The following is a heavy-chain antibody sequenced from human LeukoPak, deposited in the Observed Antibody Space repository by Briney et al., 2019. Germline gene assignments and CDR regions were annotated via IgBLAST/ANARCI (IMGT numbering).Heavy chain of an antibody. V-gene: IGHV4-59*08. CDR2: VYYTGRT. CDR3: ARHISVSYDAFDI. J-gene: IGHJ3*02. D-gene: IGHD6-19*01. CDR1: DGSITGYY. Sequence: SETLSLTCTVSDGSITGYYWSWIRQPPGKGLEWIAYVYYTGRTLYNPSLESRVTISVDTSKTQFSLKLTSVTAADTAVYYCARHISVSYDAFDIWGRGTTVTVSS.